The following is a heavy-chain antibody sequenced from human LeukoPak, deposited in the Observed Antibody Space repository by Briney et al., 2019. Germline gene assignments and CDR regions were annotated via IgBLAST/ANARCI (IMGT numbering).Heavy chain of an antibody. V-gene: IGHV1-18*01. J-gene: IGHJ4*02. D-gene: IGHD2-8*01. CDR2: ISTYNGDT. Sequence: ASVKVSCKTSGYPFSTYGVAWVRQAPGQGLEWMGWISTYNGDTQYSQKFQGRVALTRDTSTNTVYMELWSLRSDDTAVYYCARDTNNEIDYWGQGTLVIVSS. CDR1: GYPFSTYG. CDR3: ARDTNNEIDY.